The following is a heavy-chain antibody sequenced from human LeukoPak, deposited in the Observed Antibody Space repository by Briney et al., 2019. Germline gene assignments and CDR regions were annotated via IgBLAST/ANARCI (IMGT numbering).Heavy chain of an antibody. D-gene: IGHD1-26*01. CDR2: INHSGST. J-gene: IGHJ4*02. Sequence: SETLSLTCTVSGGSISSYYWSWIRQPPGKGLEWIGEINHSGSTNYDPSLKSRVTISVDTSKNQFSLKLSSVTAADTAVYYCASGVGAGELDYWGQGTLVTVSS. CDR3: ASGVGAGELDY. CDR1: GGSISSYY. V-gene: IGHV4-34*01.